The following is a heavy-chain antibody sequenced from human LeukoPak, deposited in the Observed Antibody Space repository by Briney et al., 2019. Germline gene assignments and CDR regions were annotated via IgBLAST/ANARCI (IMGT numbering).Heavy chain of an antibody. CDR1: GFSFSDYY. D-gene: IGHD2-2*03. J-gene: IGHJ4*02. V-gene: IGHV3-11*04. CDR2: ISESGYTI. Sequence: GGSLRLSCAASGFSFSDYYMSWIHQAPGKGLEWVSYISESGYTIYYADSVKGRFTISRDNAKNSLYLQMNSLRAEDTGVYYCAKDRIGYCSSASCPYDYWGQGTLVTVSS. CDR3: AKDRIGYCSSASCPYDY.